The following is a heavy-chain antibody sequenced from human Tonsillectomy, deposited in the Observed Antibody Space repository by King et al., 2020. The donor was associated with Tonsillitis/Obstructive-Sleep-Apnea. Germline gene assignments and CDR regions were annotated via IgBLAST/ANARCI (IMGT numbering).Heavy chain of an antibody. CDR2: LHYSRST. CDR1: CGSISSSSYY. D-gene: IGHD6-13*01. CDR3: ARHDFAGYSSTTGWFDP. J-gene: IGHJ5*02. Sequence: QLQESGPGLVKPSETLSLTSPVSCGSISSSSYYWGWVLQPPCKGLECIGSLHYSRSTYYNPSLNSLVTISVDTSKNQFSLRLNTVTAEDTAVYYCARHDFAGYSSTTGWFDPWGQGTLVTVSS. V-gene: IGHV4-39*01.